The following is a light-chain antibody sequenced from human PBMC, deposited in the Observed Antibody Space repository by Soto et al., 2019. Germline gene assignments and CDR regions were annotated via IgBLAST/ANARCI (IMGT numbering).Light chain of an antibody. J-gene: IGKJ5*01. CDR2: GAS. Sequence: IVLTQSRGTLSFSPGERATLSCRASRSVSSSYLAWYQKKPGQAPRLXIYGASSRATGIPDRFSGSGSGTEFTLTISSLQPEDFAVYYCQQYNNWPPITFGQGTRLEIK. CDR1: RSVSSSY. CDR3: QQYNNWPPIT. V-gene: IGKV3-20*01.